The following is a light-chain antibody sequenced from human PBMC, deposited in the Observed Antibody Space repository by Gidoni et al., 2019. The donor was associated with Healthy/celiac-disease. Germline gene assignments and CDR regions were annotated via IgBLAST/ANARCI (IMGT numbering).Light chain of an antibody. V-gene: IGKV3-20*01. J-gene: IGKJ5*01. CDR2: GAS. CDR3: QQYGSSRVT. CDR1: QRVSSSY. Sequence: EIVVTQSPGTLSLSPGERATLSCRASQRVSSSYLAWYQQKPGQAPRLLIYGASSRAPGIPDRFSGSGSGTDFTLTISRLEPEDFAVYYCQQYGSSRVTFGQGTRLEIK.